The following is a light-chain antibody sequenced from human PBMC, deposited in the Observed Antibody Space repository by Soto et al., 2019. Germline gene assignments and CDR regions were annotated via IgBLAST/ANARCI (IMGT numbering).Light chain of an antibody. V-gene: IGLV2-14*01. CDR3: SSYTTGTTWV. J-gene: IGLJ3*02. CDR2: DVS. Sequence: QSALTQPASVSGSPGQSITISCTGTSSDVGRYNYVSWHQQHPGKAPKLLIFDVSNRPSGVSDRFSDSKSGNTASLTISGLQAEDEADYYCSSYTTGTTWVFGGGTKLTVL. CDR1: SSDVGRYNY.